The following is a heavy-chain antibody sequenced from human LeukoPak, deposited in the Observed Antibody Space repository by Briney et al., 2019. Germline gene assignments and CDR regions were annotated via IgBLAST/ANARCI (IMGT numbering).Heavy chain of an antibody. Sequence: SETLSLTCTVSGGSISSSSYYWGWIRQSPGKGLEWIGDVYYSGRTYSSPSLKSRVAISVDTSWNQFSLNLNSVTAADTAVYYCARRRYYDSTGYLDWGQGTLVTVSS. D-gene: IGHD3-22*01. J-gene: IGHJ1*01. CDR1: GGSISSSSYY. V-gene: IGHV4-39*01. CDR3: ARRRYYDSTGYLD. CDR2: VYYSGRT.